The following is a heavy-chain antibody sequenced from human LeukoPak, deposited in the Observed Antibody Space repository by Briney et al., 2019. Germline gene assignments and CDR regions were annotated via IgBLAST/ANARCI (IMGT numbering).Heavy chain of an antibody. CDR2: IYYSGST. D-gene: IGHD4-23*01. CDR3: AGSGTARGNSNFDY. CDR1: GGSISSYY. Sequence: SETLSLTCTVSGGSISSYYWSWFRQPPGKGLEWIGYIYYSGSTNYNPSLKSRVTISVDTSKNQFSLKLSSVTAADTAVYYCAGSGTARGNSNFDYWGQGTLVTVSS. J-gene: IGHJ4*02. V-gene: IGHV4-59*08.